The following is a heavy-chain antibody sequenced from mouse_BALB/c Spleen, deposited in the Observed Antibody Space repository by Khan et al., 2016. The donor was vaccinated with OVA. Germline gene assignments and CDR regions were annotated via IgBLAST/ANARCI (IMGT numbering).Heavy chain of an antibody. CDR2: IFPGNSDT. J-gene: IGHJ3*01. CDR3: TRGGYSSFAY. Sequence: EVQLQQSGTVLARPGASVKMSCKASGYSFTNYLIHWVKQRPGQGLEWIGDIFPGNSDTNYSQKFKDKAKLTAVTSASAAYMELSSLTNEDSAVXYCTRGGYSSFAYWGQGTLVTVSA. V-gene: IGHV1-5*01. D-gene: IGHD1-3*01. CDR1: GYSFTNYL.